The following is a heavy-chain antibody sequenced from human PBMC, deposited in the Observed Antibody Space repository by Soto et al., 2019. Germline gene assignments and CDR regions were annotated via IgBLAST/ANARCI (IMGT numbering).Heavy chain of an antibody. J-gene: IGHJ4*02. CDR3: ARGKTPFDY. V-gene: IGHV4-59*01. Sequence: SETLSLTCTVSGGSISSYYWSWIRQPPGKGLEWIGYIYYSGSTNYNPSLKSRVTISVDTSKNQFSLKLSSVTAADTAVYYCARGKTPFDYWGQGTLVTVSS. CDR1: GGSISSYY. CDR2: IYYSGST.